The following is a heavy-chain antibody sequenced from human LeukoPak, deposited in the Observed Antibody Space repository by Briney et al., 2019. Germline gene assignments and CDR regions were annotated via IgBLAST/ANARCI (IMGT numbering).Heavy chain of an antibody. CDR3: AGRPTGYSSGYIH. CDR1: GITFSNYA. Sequence: GGSLRLSRVASGITFSNYAVSWVRQAPGKGLDWVSVISGSAHKIRYADSVKGRFTISRDNSENIVYLQMNNLRVEDTAVYYCAGRPTGYSSGYIHWGQGTLVTVSS. CDR2: ISGSAHKI. J-gene: IGHJ4*02. V-gene: IGHV3-23*01. D-gene: IGHD5-18*01.